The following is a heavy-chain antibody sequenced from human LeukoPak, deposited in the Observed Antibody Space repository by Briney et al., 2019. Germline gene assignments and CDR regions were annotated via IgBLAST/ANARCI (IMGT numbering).Heavy chain of an antibody. V-gene: IGHV4-39*02. CDR3: TRGSYDVLTGRSTLGEY. J-gene: IGHJ4*02. D-gene: IGHD3-9*01. CDR2: IYYSGST. Sequence: SETLSLTCTISGGSITGSSYYWGWIRQSPGMGLEWNGNIYYSGSTYYNSSLKSRVTISIDTSKNHFSLRLTSVTASDTAVYFCTRGSYDVLTGRSTLGEYWGQGTLVAVSS. CDR1: GGSITGSSYY.